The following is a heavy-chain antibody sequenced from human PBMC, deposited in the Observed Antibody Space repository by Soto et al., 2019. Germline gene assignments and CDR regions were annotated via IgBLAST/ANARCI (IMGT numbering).Heavy chain of an antibody. CDR3: ARDVAAGDH. D-gene: IGHD6-13*01. Sequence: QVQLVQSGAEVKKPGASVKLSCRTSGYTFTHYYIHWVRQAPGQGLEWLGIINPASGSTNYAQDFQGRVTLTMDTSTTTVYLDLSVLRAEDPAIFYCARDVAAGDHWGQGTLVTVSS. CDR2: INPASGST. J-gene: IGHJ4*02. V-gene: IGHV1-46*01. CDR1: GYTFTHYY.